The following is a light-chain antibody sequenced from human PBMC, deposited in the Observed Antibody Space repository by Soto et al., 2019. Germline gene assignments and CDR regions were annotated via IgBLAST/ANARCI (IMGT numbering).Light chain of an antibody. Sequence: DIQMTQSPSSLSASVGDRVTITCRASQGISNYLAWYQQKPGKVPKLLMYGASTLQSGVPSRFSGSGSGTEFTLIISSLQPEDVATYYCQKYNSAPQTFGPGPKWISN. CDR3: QKYNSAPQT. J-gene: IGKJ3*01. CDR1: QGISNY. V-gene: IGKV1-27*01. CDR2: GAS.